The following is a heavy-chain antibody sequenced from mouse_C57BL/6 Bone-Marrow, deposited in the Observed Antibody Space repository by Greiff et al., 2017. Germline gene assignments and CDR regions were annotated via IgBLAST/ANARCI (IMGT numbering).Heavy chain of an antibody. CDR3: ARPHTVDWYFDV. CDR1: GYTFTDYY. V-gene: IGHV1-26*01. Sequence: EVQLQQSGPELVKPGASVKISCKASGYTFTDYYMNWVKQSHGKSLEWIGDINPNNGGTSYNQKFKGKATLTVDKSSSTAYMELRSLTSEDSAVYDCARPHTVDWYFDVWGTGTTVTVSS. J-gene: IGHJ1*03. CDR2: INPNNGGT. D-gene: IGHD1-1*01.